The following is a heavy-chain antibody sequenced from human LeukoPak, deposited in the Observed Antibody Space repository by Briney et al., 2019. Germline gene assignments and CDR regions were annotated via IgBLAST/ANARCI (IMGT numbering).Heavy chain of an antibody. D-gene: IGHD5-18*01. Sequence: PSETLSLTCTVSGGSISSYYWSWIRQPAGKGLEWIGRIYTSGSTNYNPSLKSRVTMSVDTSKNQFSLKLSSVTAADTAVYYCARDGSGYSYGYFDYWGQGTLVTVSS. CDR1: GGSISSYY. CDR2: IYTSGST. CDR3: ARDGSGYSYGYFDY. V-gene: IGHV4-4*07. J-gene: IGHJ4*02.